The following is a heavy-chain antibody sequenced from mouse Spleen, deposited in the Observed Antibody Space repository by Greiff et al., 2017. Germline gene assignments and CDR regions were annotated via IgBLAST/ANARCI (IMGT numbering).Heavy chain of an antibody. V-gene: IGHV2-2*01. CDR1: GFSLTSYG. CDR2: IWSGGST. CDR3: ARKSIYGNYEDAMDY. D-gene: IGHD2-1*01. J-gene: IGHJ4*01. Sequence: VQLQQSGPGLVQPSQSLSITCTVSGFSLTSYGVHWVRQSPGKGLEWLGVIWSGGSTDYNAAFISRLSISKDNSKSQVFFKMNSLQADDTAIYYCARKSIYGNYEDAMDYWGQGTSVTVSS.